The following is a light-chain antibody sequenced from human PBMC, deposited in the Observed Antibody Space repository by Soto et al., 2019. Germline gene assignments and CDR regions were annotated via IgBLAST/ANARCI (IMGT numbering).Light chain of an antibody. J-gene: IGKJ2*01. CDR1: QSLNSN. V-gene: IGKV3-15*01. Sequence: EIVMAQSPATLSVSPGERATLSCRASQSLNSNLAWYQQKPGQAPRLLIYGASIRATGIPARFSGSGSGTEFTLTISSLQSEDFAVYYCQQYNNWPRTFGQGTKLEIK. CDR3: QQYNNWPRT. CDR2: GAS.